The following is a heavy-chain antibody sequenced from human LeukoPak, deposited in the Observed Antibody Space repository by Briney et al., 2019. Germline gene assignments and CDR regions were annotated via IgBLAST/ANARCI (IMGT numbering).Heavy chain of an antibody. Sequence: TSETLSLTCAVSGYSISSGYYWGWIRQPPGKGLEWIGSIYYSGSTYYNPSLKSRVTISVDTSKNQFSLKLSSVTAADTAVYYCARNYDSSGPDYWGQGTLVTVSS. V-gene: IGHV4-38-2*01. D-gene: IGHD3-22*01. CDR1: GYSISSGYY. CDR3: ARNYDSSGPDY. CDR2: IYYSGST. J-gene: IGHJ4*02.